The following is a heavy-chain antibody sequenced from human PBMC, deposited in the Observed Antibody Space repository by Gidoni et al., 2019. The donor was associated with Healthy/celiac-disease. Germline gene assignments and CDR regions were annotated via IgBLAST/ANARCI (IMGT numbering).Heavy chain of an antibody. CDR1: GGSFSGYS. D-gene: IGHD2-15*01. CDR3: ARERVEMATIGGGDAFDI. CDR2: INHSGST. V-gene: IGHV4-34*01. J-gene: IGHJ3*02. Sequence: QVPLPQWGAGLLKPSETLSLTCPVSGGSFSGYSWSWILQPPGKGLEWIGEINHSGSTNYNPSLKSRVTIAVETSKNQFSLKLSSVTAADTAVYYCARERVEMATIGGGDAFDIWGQGTMVTVSS.